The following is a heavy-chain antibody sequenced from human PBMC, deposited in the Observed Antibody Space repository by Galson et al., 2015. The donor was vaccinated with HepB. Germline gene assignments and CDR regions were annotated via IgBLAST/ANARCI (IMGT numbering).Heavy chain of an antibody. V-gene: IGHV3-48*01. CDR2: ISTIGSII. J-gene: IGHJ4*02. Sequence: SLRLSCAASGFTFSTYSMNWVRQAPGKGLEWLSYISTIGSIIYYADSVKGRFTISRDNAKNSLYLQMNSLRAEDTAVYYCARDYNNYSPFDYWGQGTLVTVSS. CDR3: ARDYNNYSPFDY. D-gene: IGHD4-11*01. CDR1: GFTFSTYS.